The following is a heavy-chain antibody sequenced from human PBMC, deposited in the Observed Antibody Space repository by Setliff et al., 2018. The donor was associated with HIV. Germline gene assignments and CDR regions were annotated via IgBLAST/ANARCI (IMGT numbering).Heavy chain of an antibody. CDR3: ARQLSNSFDL. J-gene: IGHJ4*02. V-gene: IGHV1-2*06. CDR1: EYIFTDYY. CDR2: INPDNGAT. Sequence: ASVKVSCKTSEYIFTDYYIHWVRQAPGQGLEWMGRINPDNGATNTAQKFQGRVTMTRDTSISTAFLELSGLHSDDTAVYYCARQLSNSFDLWGQGALVTVSS. D-gene: IGHD1-1*01.